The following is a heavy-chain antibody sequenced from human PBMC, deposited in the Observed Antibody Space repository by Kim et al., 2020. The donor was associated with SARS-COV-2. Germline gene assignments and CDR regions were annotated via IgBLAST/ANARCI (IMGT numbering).Heavy chain of an antibody. V-gene: IGHV3-33*01. D-gene: IGHD4-17*01. Sequence: GGSLRLSCAASGFTFSSYGMHWVRQAPGKGLEWVAVIWYDGSNKYYADSVKGRFTISRDNSKNTLYLQMNSLRAEDTAVYYCARNHGDYSSRDAFDIWGQGTMVTVSS. J-gene: IGHJ3*02. CDR1: GFTFSSYG. CDR2: IWYDGSNK. CDR3: ARNHGDYSSRDAFDI.